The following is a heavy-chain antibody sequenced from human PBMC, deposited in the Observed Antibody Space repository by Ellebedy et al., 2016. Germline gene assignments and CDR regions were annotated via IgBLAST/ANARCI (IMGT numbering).Heavy chain of an antibody. J-gene: IGHJ6*03. V-gene: IGHV3-33*01. CDR3: AGGTPSRTWSNHYFYMDV. D-gene: IGHD6-13*01. Sequence: GGSLRLXCAASGFTFADYAMHWVRQAPGKGLDWGAIIWHDETHAEYGDSMKGRFTISRDNSKNTLSLQRNSLRVDDTAVYFCAGGTPSRTWSNHYFYMDVWGKGTTVTVS. CDR1: GFTFADYA. CDR2: IWHDETHA.